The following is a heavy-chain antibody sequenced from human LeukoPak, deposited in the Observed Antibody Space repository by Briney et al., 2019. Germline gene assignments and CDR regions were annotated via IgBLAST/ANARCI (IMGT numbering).Heavy chain of an antibody. D-gene: IGHD5-18*01. Sequence: SETLSLTCTVSGGSISHYYWSWIRQPAGKGLEWTGRIYTSGSTDYNPSLKSRVTMSVDTSKNQISLKLTSVTAADTAVYYCAGGRRAYSSGDFDYWGQGTLVTVSS. CDR1: GGSISHYY. V-gene: IGHV4-4*07. J-gene: IGHJ4*02. CDR3: AGGRRAYSSGDFDY. CDR2: IYTSGST.